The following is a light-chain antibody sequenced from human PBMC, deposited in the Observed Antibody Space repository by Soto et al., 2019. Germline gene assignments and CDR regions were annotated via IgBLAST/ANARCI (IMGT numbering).Light chain of an antibody. Sequence: EIVMTPSPATPSVSPGGRAPLSCRASQSVSSSYLAWYQQKPGQAPRLLIYGASSRATGIPDRFSGSGSGTDFTLTISRLGPEDFAVYYCQQYGSSPWTFGQGTKVDI. CDR1: QSVSSSY. CDR2: GAS. J-gene: IGKJ1*01. V-gene: IGKV3-20*01. CDR3: QQYGSSPWT.